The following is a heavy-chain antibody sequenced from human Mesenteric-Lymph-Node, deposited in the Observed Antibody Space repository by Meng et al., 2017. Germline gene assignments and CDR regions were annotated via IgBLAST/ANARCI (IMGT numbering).Heavy chain of an antibody. CDR2: TYYKSKWYN. CDR3: ARDPAAFDF. CDR1: GDSVSTNSAA. D-gene: IGHD6-25*01. V-gene: IGHV6-1*01. J-gene: IGHJ4*02. Sequence: VQLHQAGPGLVTPPQTLPPTCAIAGDSVSTNSAAWNWIRQSPSGGLEWLGRTYYKSKWYNDYAESVKSRITINPDTSKNQFSLQLNSVTPEDTAVYYCARDPAAFDFWGQGILVTVSS.